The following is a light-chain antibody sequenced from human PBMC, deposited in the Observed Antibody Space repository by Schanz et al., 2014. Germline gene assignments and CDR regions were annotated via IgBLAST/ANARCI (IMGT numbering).Light chain of an antibody. CDR1: SSDVGGSNS. Sequence: QSALTQPPSASGSPGQSVTISCTGTSSDVGGSNSVSWYQQLPGKAPKLVISEVSKRPSGVPDRFSGSKSGTSASLAITGLQAEDEADYYCQSYDSSLSGVVFGGGTKLTVL. J-gene: IGLJ2*01. CDR3: QSYDSSLSGVV. V-gene: IGLV2-8*01. CDR2: EVS.